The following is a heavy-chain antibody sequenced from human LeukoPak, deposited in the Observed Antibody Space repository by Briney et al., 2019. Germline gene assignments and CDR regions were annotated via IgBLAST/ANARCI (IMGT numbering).Heavy chain of an antibody. CDR3: AKDLDPQDTSGSPGDY. D-gene: IGHD3-22*01. CDR2: IWYGGSNK. J-gene: IGHJ4*02. V-gene: IGHV3-30*02. Sequence: GGSLRLSCAASGFTFSSYGMHWVRQAPGKGLEWVAVIWYGGSNKFYADSVKGRFTISRDNSKNTLYLQMNSLRGEDTAVYYCAKDLDPQDTSGSPGDYWGQGTLVTVSS. CDR1: GFTFSSYG.